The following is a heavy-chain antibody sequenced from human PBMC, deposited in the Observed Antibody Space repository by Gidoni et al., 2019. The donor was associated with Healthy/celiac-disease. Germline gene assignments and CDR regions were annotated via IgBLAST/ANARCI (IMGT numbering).Heavy chain of an antibody. CDR3: AREGVTIFGVATYGMDV. D-gene: IGHD3-3*01. V-gene: IGHV3-7*01. CDR2: IKQDGSEK. Sequence: EVQLVESGGGLVQPGGSLRLSCAASGFTFSSYWMSWCRQAPGKGLEWVANIKQDGSEKYYVDYVKGRFTISRDNAKNSLYLQMNSLRAEDTAVYYCAREGVTIFGVATYGMDVWGQGTTVTVSS. CDR1: GFTFSSYW. J-gene: IGHJ6*02.